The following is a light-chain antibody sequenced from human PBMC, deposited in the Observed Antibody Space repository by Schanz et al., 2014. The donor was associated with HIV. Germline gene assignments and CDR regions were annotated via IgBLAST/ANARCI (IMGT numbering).Light chain of an antibody. Sequence: QSALTQPPSASGSPGQSVTISCTGTSSDVGGYNYVSWYQQHPGKAPKLMIYEVSKRPSGVPDRFSGSKSGTSASLAITGLQAEDEADYYCQSFDGSVSAVVFGGGTKLTVL. J-gene: IGLJ2*01. CDR1: SSDVGGYNY. V-gene: IGLV2-8*01. CDR3: QSFDGSVSAVV. CDR2: EVS.